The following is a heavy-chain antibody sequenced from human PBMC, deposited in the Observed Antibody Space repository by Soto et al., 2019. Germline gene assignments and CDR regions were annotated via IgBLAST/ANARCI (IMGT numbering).Heavy chain of an antibody. D-gene: IGHD3-3*01. J-gene: IGHJ5*02. CDR3: ARGQRFSDWFDP. CDR1: GGSMSSYY. Sequence: SETLSLTCTVSGGSMSSYYWTWIRQPAGKGLEWIGRVYSSGGTHYNPSLKSRVTISLDTSKNQFSLRLLSVTDADTAVYYCARGQRFSDWFDPWGQGILVTVSS. CDR2: VYSSGGT. V-gene: IGHV4-4*07.